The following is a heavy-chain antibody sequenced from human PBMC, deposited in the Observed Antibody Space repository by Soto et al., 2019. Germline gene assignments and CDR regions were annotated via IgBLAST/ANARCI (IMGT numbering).Heavy chain of an antibody. Sequence: PGGSLRLSCAASGFTFSSYTMIWVRQAPGKGLEWVSSISSSSSYIYYADSVKGRFTISRDNAKNSLYLQMHSLRAEDTAVYYCARERGSGWTFDYWGQGTLVTVSS. V-gene: IGHV3-21*01. CDR2: ISSSSSYI. CDR1: GFTFSSYT. D-gene: IGHD6-19*01. J-gene: IGHJ4*02. CDR3: ARERGSGWTFDY.